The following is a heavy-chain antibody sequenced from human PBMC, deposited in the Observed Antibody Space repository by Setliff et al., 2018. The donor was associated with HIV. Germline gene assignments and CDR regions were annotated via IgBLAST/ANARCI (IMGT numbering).Heavy chain of an antibody. Sequence: GASVKVSCKASGGTFSSYAISWVRQAPGQGLEWIGRITPIISTANYAQKFQGRVTISADKSTSTAYMELSSLRSEDTVVYYCARDYCSSTRRYDLHNWFDPWGQGTLVTVSS. CDR2: ITPIISTA. CDR3: ARDYCSSTRRYDLHNWFDP. J-gene: IGHJ5*02. D-gene: IGHD2-2*01. CDR1: GGTFSSYA. V-gene: IGHV1-69*04.